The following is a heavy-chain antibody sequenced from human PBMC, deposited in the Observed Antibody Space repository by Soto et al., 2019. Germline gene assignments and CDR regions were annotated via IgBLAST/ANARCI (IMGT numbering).Heavy chain of an antibody. CDR2: IIPIFGTA. Sequence: GASVKVSCKASGGTFSSYAISWVRQAPGQGLEWMGGIIPIFGTANYAQKFQGRVTITADKSTSTAYMELSSLRSEDTAVYYCVRRGEGRDGYNGDIWGQGTMVTVSS. J-gene: IGHJ3*02. CDR3: VRRGEGRDGYNGDI. CDR1: GGTFSSYA. V-gene: IGHV1-69*06. D-gene: IGHD5-12*01.